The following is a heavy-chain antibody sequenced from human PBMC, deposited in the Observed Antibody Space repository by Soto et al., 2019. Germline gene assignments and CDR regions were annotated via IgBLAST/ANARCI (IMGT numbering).Heavy chain of an antibody. J-gene: IGHJ6*03. D-gene: IGHD2-2*01. Sequence: GAQRLSGVACGFTFSTSRMTWLRLATGTGLEWVATIRQDGNEKHHVDSVKGRFAISRDNVENSLYLQMSSLRPDDTAVYYCVRGCGRAGCPYYLDVWGKGTTVTVSS. CDR2: IRQDGNEK. CDR1: GFTFSTSR. CDR3: VRGCGRAGCPYYLDV. V-gene: IGHV3-7*01.